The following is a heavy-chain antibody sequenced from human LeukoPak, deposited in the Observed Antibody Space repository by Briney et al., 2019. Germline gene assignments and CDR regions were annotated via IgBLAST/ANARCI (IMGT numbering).Heavy chain of an antibody. CDR1: GFTFSSYA. J-gene: IGHJ4*02. CDR2: ISYDGSNK. CDR3: ARELSCGGDCYFFDY. D-gene: IGHD2-21*02. Sequence: GGSLRLSCAASGFTFSSYATHWVRQAPGKGLEWVAVISYDGSNKYYADSVKGRFTISRDNSKNTLYLQMNSLRAEDTAVYYCARELSCGGDCYFFDYWGQGTLVTVSS. V-gene: IGHV3-30*04.